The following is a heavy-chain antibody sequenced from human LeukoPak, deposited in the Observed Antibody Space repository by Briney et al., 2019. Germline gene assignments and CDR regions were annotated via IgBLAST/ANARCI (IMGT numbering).Heavy chain of an antibody. D-gene: IGHD6-13*01. CDR2: IYSGGST. Sequence: GGSLRLSCAASGFTVSSNYMSWVRQAPGKGLEWVSVIYSGGSTYYADSVKGRFTISRDNSKNTLYLQMNSLRAEDTAVYYCARASSSSWSYYFDYWGQGTLVTVSS. CDR1: GFTVSSNY. V-gene: IGHV3-53*01. J-gene: IGHJ4*02. CDR3: ARASSSSWSYYFDY.